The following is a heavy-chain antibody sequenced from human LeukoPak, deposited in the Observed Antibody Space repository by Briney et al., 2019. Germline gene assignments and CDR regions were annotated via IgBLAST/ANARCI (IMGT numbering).Heavy chain of an antibody. CDR3: ARGDHYYDSSGLVDY. V-gene: IGHV3-21*01. CDR2: ISSSSSYI. Sequence: GGSLRLSCAASGFTFSSYSMNWVRQAPGKGLEWVSSISSSSSYIYYADSVKGRFTISRDNAKNSLYLQMNSLRAEDTAVYYCARGDHYYDSSGLVDYWGQGTLVTVSS. D-gene: IGHD3-22*01. CDR1: GFTFSSYS. J-gene: IGHJ4*02.